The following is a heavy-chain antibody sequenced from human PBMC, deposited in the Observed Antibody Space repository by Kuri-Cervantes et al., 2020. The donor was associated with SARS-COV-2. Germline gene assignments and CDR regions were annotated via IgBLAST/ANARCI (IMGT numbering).Heavy chain of an antibody. Sequence: GGSLRLSCAASGFTFSSYWMHWVRQAPGKGLVWVSRINSDGSSTSYADSVKGRFTISRDNAKNTLYLQMNSLRAEDTAVYYCARDFYGDYVGGKTPFDYWGQGTLVTVSS. CDR3: ARDFYGDYVGGKTPFDY. D-gene: IGHD4-17*01. CDR1: GFTFSSYW. J-gene: IGHJ4*02. CDR2: INSDGSST. V-gene: IGHV3-74*01.